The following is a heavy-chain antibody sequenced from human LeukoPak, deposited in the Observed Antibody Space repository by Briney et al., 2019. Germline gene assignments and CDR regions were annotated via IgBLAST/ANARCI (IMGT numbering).Heavy chain of an antibody. V-gene: IGHV4-34*01. Sequence: PSEILSLTCAVYGGSFSGYYWSWIRQPPGKGLEWIGEINHSGSTNYNPSLKSRVTISVDTSKNQFSLKLSSVTAADTAVYYCARGRTVDYWGQGTLVTVSS. CDR2: INHSGST. CDR1: GGSFSGYY. J-gene: IGHJ4*02. D-gene: IGHD4-11*01. CDR3: ARGRTVDY.